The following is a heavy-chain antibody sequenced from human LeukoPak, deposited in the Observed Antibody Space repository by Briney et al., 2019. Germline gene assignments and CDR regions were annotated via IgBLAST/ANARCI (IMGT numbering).Heavy chain of an antibody. V-gene: IGHV3-7*01. CDR3: ARAPYGENY. J-gene: IGHJ4*02. CDR2: IKEDGSEK. Sequence: PGGSLRLSCAASGFTFRTYWMIGVREAPGKGLEWVANIKEDGSEKYYVDSVKGRFTISRDNAKNSLYLQMNSLRAEDTAVYYCARAPYGENYWGQGTLVTVSS. D-gene: IGHD4-17*01. CDR1: GFTFRTYW.